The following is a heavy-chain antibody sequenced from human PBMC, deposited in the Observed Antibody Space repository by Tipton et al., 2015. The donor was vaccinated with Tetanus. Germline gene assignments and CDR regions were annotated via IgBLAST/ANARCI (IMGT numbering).Heavy chain of an antibody. CDR1: GGSVSSYY. CDR3: ARMGFTYGQVVY. Sequence: TLSLTCTVSGGSVSSYYWNWIRQSPVKGLEWIGYINSGSTHYNPSLKSRVTISVDTSKNQFSLKLTSVTTADTATYYCARMGFTYGQVVYWGQGTLVTVAS. D-gene: IGHD5-18*01. CDR2: INSGST. V-gene: IGHV4-59*07. J-gene: IGHJ4*02.